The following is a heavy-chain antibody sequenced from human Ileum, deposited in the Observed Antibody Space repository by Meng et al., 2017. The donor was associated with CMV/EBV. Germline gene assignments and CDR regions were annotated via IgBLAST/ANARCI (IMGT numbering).Heavy chain of an antibody. D-gene: IGHD6-13*01. V-gene: IGHV3-74*01. CDR2: INSDGNKM. Sequence: VQVVESGGGLVQPGGSLRLSCAISGFISGTYWVDLVRQVPGKGPVWVSRINSDGNKMNYADSVKGRFTVSRDNAKNTFYLQMNSLRDEDTALYYCAMLPPGYWGQGTLVTVSS. CDR1: GFISGTYW. CDR3: AMLPPGY. J-gene: IGHJ4*02.